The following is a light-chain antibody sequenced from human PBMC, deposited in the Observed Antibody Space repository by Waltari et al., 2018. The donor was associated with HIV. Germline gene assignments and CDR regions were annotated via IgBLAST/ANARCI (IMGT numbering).Light chain of an antibody. Sequence: DLSQPASVSVSPGQTATVTCSGDKFGNRFVCWYRQKSGQSPELIIYQDSRRPSGISDRFSGSTSGNKATLTIRGTQSIDEGDYYCQAWDSNTFVFGSGTRVTVL. CDR2: QDS. CDR3: QAWDSNTFV. J-gene: IGLJ1*01. CDR1: KFGNRF. V-gene: IGLV3-1*01.